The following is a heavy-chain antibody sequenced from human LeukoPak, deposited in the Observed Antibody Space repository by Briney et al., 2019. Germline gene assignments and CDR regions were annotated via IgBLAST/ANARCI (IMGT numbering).Heavy chain of an antibody. V-gene: IGHV3-33*01. Sequence: GGSLRLSWEASGFNFGTYGMHWVRQAPGKGLEWVAAIWYDGTNENYVDSVKGRFGISRDNSKNTLYLQMNHLRDEDTAVYYCATAYGDYFDSWGQGTLVTVAS. D-gene: IGHD4-17*01. J-gene: IGHJ4*02. CDR3: ATAYGDYFDS. CDR1: GFNFGTYG. CDR2: IWYDGTNE.